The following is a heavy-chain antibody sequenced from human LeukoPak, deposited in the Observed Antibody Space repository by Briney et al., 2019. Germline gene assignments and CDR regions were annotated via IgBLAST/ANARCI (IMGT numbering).Heavy chain of an antibody. J-gene: IGHJ6*03. CDR1: GYTFTGYY. CDR3: ARALSYYYYYMDV. Sequence: GASVKVSCKASGYTFTGYYMHWVRQAPGQGLEWMGWINPNSGGTNYAQKFQGRVTMTRDTSISTAYMELSRLRSDDAAVYYCARALSYYYYYMDVWGKGTTVIVSS. V-gene: IGHV1-2*02. CDR2: INPNSGGT.